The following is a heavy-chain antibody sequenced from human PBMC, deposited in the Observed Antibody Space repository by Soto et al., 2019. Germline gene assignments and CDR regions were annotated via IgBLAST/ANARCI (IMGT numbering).Heavy chain of an antibody. J-gene: IGHJ3*02. CDR1: GFTFSSYG. V-gene: IGHV3-30*18. CDR3: AKHSGSYRNDAFDI. CDR2: ISYDGSNK. D-gene: IGHD1-26*01. Sequence: GGSLRLSCAASGFTFSSYGMHWVRQAPGKGLEWVAVISYDGSNKYYADSVKGRFTISRDNSKNTLYLQMNSLRAEDTAVYYCAKHSGSYRNDAFDIWGQGTMVTVSS.